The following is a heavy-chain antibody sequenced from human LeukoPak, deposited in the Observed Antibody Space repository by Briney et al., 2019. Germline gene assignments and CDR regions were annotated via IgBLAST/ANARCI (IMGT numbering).Heavy chain of an antibody. J-gene: IGHJ4*02. CDR3: ARALLVRNGYNYSPNYFDY. V-gene: IGHV3-53*01. Sequence: GGSLRLSCAASGLTVNSNYMNWVRQAPGKGVQWVSVIYSGGTTYYADSVKGRFTISRDNSKNTLYLQMNSLRAEDTAVYYCARALLVRNGYNYSPNYFDYWGQGTLVTVSS. CDR2: IYSGGTT. D-gene: IGHD5-24*01. CDR1: GLTVNSNY.